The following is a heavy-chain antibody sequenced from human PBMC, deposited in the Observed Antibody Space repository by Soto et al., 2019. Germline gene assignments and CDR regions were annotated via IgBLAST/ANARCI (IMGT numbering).Heavy chain of an antibody. V-gene: IGHV3-74*01. CDR2: IYNDGTNS. CDR1: GFIFRMYW. Sequence: GGSLRLSCPASGFIFRMYWMHWARQSPGKGLVWISRIYNDGTNSDYADSVRGRFTSSRDNVNDTLYLQMNNLRAEDSGLYYCTRGPRPISTGTGAYWGQGTQVTVSS. J-gene: IGHJ4*02. D-gene: IGHD3-10*01. CDR3: TRGPRPISTGTGAY.